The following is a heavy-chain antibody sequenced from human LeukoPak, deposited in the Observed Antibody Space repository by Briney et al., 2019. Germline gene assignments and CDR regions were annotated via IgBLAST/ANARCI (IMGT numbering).Heavy chain of an antibody. Sequence: ASVKVSCKVSGYTLTELSMHWVRQAPGKGLEWMGGFDPEDGETVYAQKFQGRVTMTEDTSTDTAYMELSSLRSEDTAVYYCATSITMIVVANDAFDIWGQGTMVTVSS. V-gene: IGHV1-24*01. CDR3: ATSITMIVVANDAFDI. J-gene: IGHJ3*02. D-gene: IGHD3-22*01. CDR2: FDPEDGET. CDR1: GYTLTELS.